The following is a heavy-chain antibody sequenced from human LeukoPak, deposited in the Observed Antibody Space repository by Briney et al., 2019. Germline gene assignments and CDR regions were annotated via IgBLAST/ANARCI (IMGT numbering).Heavy chain of an antibody. Sequence: PGGSLRLSCAASGFTFSGYAMSWVRQAPGKRLEWVSAISGSGGTTYYADSVKGRFTISRDNSKNTLYVQMNSLRAEDTAVYYCAKDYSSSSLSRWFDPWGQGTLVTVSS. V-gene: IGHV3-23*01. CDR1: GFTFSGYA. CDR3: AKDYSSSSLSRWFDP. CDR2: ISGSGGTT. J-gene: IGHJ5*02. D-gene: IGHD6-6*01.